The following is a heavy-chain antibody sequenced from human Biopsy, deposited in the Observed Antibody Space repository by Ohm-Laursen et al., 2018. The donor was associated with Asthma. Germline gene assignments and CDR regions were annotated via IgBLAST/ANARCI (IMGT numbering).Heavy chain of an antibody. CDR3: ARTHERWTSIQDDALDI. CDR1: GFTFSIYD. V-gene: IGHV3-30*03. D-gene: IGHD4-23*01. CDR2: ISYDGGNK. J-gene: IGHJ3*02. Sequence: SLRLSCTASGFTFSIYDIHWVRQAPGKGLEWVAVISYDGGNKFYGDSVKGRLTLSRDNSRNTLYLQMNSLRVEDTAIYYCARTHERWTSIQDDALDIWGQGTMVSVSS.